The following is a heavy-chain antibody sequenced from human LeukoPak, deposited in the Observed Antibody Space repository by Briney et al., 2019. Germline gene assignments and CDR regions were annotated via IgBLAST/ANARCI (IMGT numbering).Heavy chain of an antibody. CDR3: AREKDQAFDP. V-gene: IGHV3-64*01. J-gene: IGHJ5*02. CDR2: ISSNGGST. CDR1: GFTFSSYV. Sequence: GGSLRLSYAASGFTFSSYVMHWVRQAPGKGLEYVSAISSNGGSTYYANSVKGRFTISRDNSKNTLNLEMRSLRAEDMAVYYCAREKDQAFDPWGQGTLVTVSS.